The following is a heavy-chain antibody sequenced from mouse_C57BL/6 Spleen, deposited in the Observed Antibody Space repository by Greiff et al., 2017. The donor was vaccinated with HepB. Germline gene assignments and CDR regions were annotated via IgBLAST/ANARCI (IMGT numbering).Heavy chain of an antibody. CDR2: IDPSDSET. Sequence: QVHVKQPGAELVRPGSSVKLSCKASGYTFTSYWMHWVKQRPIQGLEWIGNIDPSDSETHYNQKFKDKATLTVDKSSSTAYMQLSSLTSEDSAVYYCAREGRYYGSSWAYFDYWGQGTTLTVSS. V-gene: IGHV1-52*01. J-gene: IGHJ2*01. D-gene: IGHD1-1*01. CDR3: AREGRYYGSSWAYFDY. CDR1: GYTFTSYW.